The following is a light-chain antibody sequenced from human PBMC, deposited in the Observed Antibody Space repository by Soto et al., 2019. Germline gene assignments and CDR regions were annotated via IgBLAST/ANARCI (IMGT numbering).Light chain of an antibody. V-gene: IGKV1-8*01. CDR1: QGISSY. Sequence: AIRMTQSQSSFSASTGDRVTITCRASQGISSYLAWYQQKPGKAPKLLIYAASTLQSGVPSRFSGSESGTDFNLTISCLQAEDFATYYCQQYYSYPWTFGQGTQVEIK. CDR2: AAS. CDR3: QQYYSYPWT. J-gene: IGKJ1*01.